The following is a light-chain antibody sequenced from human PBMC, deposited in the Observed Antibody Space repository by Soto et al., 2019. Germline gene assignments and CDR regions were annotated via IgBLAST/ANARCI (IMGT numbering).Light chain of an antibody. Sequence: QSVLTQPPSASGSPGQSVTISCTGTSSDVGGCNYVSWYQQYPGKAPKIMIYEVSERPSGVPVRFSGSKSGNTASLTVSGLQAEDEADYYCSSYAGTNNLVFGGGTKLTVL. CDR1: SSDVGGCNY. CDR3: SSYAGTNNLV. CDR2: EVS. V-gene: IGLV2-8*01. J-gene: IGLJ3*02.